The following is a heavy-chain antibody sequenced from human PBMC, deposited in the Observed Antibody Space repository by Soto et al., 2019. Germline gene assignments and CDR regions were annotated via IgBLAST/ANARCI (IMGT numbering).Heavy chain of an antibody. CDR1: GYTFIYFW. D-gene: IGHD3-10*01. V-gene: IGHV5-51*01. Sequence: PGESLKISCRASGYTFIYFWGAWVRQGPGKGLEWMGVIYPGASDIRYSPSFEGRVTISADKSTNTAYRQWSSVEAADTAIYYCARQGTSRGSDYAAFHFWGPATLVTVSS. CDR2: IYPGASDI. CDR3: ARQGTSRGSDYAAFHF. J-gene: IGHJ4*02.